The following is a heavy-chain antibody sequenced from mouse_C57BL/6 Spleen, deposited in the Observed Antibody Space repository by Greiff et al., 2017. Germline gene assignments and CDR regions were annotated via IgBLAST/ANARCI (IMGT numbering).Heavy chain of an antibody. D-gene: IGHD1-1*01. CDR2: ISSGSSTN. Sequence: EVQLVESGGGLVKPGGSLKLSCAASGFTFSDYGMNWVRQAPEKGLEWVAYISSGSSTNYYADTVKGRFTISRYNAKNTLFLQMTSLRSEDTAMYYCARDYCSSHWYVDVWGTGTTVTVSS. CDR1: GFTFSDYG. V-gene: IGHV5-17*01. CDR3: ARDYCSSHWYVDV. J-gene: IGHJ1*03.